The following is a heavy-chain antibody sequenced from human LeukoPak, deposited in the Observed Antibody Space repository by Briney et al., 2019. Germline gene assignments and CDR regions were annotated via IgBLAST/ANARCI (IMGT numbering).Heavy chain of an antibody. CDR1: GGSFSGYY. J-gene: IGHJ4*02. D-gene: IGHD3-16*02. Sequence: SETLSLTCAVYGGSFSGYYWSWIRQPPGKGLEWIGEINHSGSTNYNPSLKSRVTISVDTSKNQFSLKLSSVTAADTAVYYCASRVGVWGSYRFTFDYWGQGTLVTVSS. CDR2: INHSGST. CDR3: ASRVGVWGSYRFTFDY. V-gene: IGHV4-34*01.